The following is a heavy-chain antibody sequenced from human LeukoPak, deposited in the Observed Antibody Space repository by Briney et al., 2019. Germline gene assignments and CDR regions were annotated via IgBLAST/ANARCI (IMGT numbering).Heavy chain of an antibody. Sequence: GGSLRLSCAASGFTFDDYAMHWLRQAPAKGLEGVSGISWNSGSIGYADSVKGRFTISRDNAKNSLYLQMNSLRAEDTALYYCAKELWLALLGNDAFDIWGQGTMVTVSS. CDR1: GFTFDDYA. D-gene: IGHD6-19*01. CDR3: AKELWLALLGNDAFDI. V-gene: IGHV3-9*01. J-gene: IGHJ3*02. CDR2: ISWNSGSI.